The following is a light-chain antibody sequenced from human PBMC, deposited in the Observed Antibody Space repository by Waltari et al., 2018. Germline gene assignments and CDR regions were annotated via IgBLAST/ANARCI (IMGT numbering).Light chain of an antibody. Sequence: EIVLTQSPDTLSLSPGERATLSCRASQSISTYLAWSQQRPGQAPRHLIYDASNRATGIPARFSGSGSGTDFTLTISSLEPEDFAVYYCQQRSNWWTFGQGTKVEIK. J-gene: IGKJ1*01. CDR1: QSISTY. CDR2: DAS. CDR3: QQRSNWWT. V-gene: IGKV3-11*01.